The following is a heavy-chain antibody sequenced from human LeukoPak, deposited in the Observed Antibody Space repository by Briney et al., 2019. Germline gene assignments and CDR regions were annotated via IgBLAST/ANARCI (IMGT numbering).Heavy chain of an antibody. CDR1: GYTFISYD. V-gene: IGHV1-2*06. CDR2: INPYSGDT. J-gene: IGHJ4*02. Sequence: ASVKVSCKASGYTFISYDINWVRQAPGQGLEWMGRINPYSGDTNFAQKFQGRVTMTRDTSITTAYMDLSSLTPDDTAVYFCARDQGSLTRSWYTGYWGQGTQVTVPS. D-gene: IGHD6-13*01. CDR3: ARDQGSLTRSWYTGY.